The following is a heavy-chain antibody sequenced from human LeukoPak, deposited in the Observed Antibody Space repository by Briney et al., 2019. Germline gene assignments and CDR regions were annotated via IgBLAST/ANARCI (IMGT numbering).Heavy chain of an antibody. V-gene: IGHV4-4*07. CDR1: GGSISSYY. J-gene: IGHJ6*03. CDR2: IYTSGST. Sequence: SETLSLLCSVSGGSISSYYWSWIRQPAGKGLEWIGRIYTSGSTNYNPSLKSRVTMSVDTSKNQVSLKLSSVTASDTAVYYCARDESSDYGDYGRLVYYYYYMDVWGKGTTVTVSS. CDR3: ARDESSDYGDYGRLVYYYYYMDV. D-gene: IGHD4-17*01.